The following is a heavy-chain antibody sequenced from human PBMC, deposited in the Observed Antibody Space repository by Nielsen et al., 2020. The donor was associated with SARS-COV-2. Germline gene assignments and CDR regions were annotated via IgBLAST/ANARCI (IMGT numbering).Heavy chain of an antibody. Sequence: GGSLRLSCAASGFTFSSYGMHWVRQAPGKGLEWVAVIWYDGSNKYYADSVKGRFTISRDNSKNTLYLQMNSLRAEDTAVYYCAKDIYGSGTSFDYWGQGTLVTVSS. D-gene: IGHD3-10*01. V-gene: IGHV3-30*02. J-gene: IGHJ4*02. CDR1: GFTFSSYG. CDR2: IWYDGSNK. CDR3: AKDIYGSGTSFDY.